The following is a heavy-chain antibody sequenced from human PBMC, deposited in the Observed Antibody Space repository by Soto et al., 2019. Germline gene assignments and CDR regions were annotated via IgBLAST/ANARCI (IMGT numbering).Heavy chain of an antibody. V-gene: IGHV4-4*02. CDR1: GGSISANW. CDR2: IYHNGRT. Sequence: QVQLQESGPGLMKPSGTLSLTCAVSGGSISANWWSWVRQPPGKGLEWIGEIYHNGRTNYNPSLKNRVTMSVDKSQNYFSLNLNSVTAAHTAVYYCARHIAVSGTRGFDFWGQGTLVTVSS. D-gene: IGHD6-19*01. CDR3: ARHIAVSGTRGFDF. J-gene: IGHJ4*02.